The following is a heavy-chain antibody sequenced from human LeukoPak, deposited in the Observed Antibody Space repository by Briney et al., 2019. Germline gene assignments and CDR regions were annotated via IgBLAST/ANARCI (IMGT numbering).Heavy chain of an antibody. CDR3: ARERERWLQLRLDSAFDI. J-gene: IGHJ3*02. V-gene: IGHV3-30*02. D-gene: IGHD5-24*01. Sequence: PGGSLRLSCAASGFTFSSYGMHWVRQAPGKGLEWVAFIRYDGSNKYYADSVKGRFTISRDNSKNTLYLQMNSLRAEDTAVYYCARERERWLQLRLDSAFDIWGQGTMVTVS. CDR2: IRYDGSNK. CDR1: GFTFSSYG.